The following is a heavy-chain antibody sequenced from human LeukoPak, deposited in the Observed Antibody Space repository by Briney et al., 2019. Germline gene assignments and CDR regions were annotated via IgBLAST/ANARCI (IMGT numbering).Heavy chain of an antibody. D-gene: IGHD3-3*01. Sequence: GGSLRLSCTASGFTFSSYGMHCVRQAPGKGLEWVAVISYDGSNKYYADSVKGRFTISKDNSKNTLYVQMNSLKAEDTAVYYCARDSAKFWSGHDYWGQGTLVTVSS. J-gene: IGHJ4*02. V-gene: IGHV3-30*03. CDR1: GFTFSSYG. CDR2: ISYDGSNK. CDR3: ARDSAKFWSGHDY.